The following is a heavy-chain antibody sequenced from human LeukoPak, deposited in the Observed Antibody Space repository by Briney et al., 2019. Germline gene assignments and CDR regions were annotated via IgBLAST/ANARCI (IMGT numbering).Heavy chain of an antibody. Sequence: SVKVSCKASGGTFSSYAISWVRQAPGQGLEWMGGIIPIFGTANYAQKFQGRVTITADESTSTAYMELSSLGSEDTAVYYCARGYRWFGPTGGFDPWGQGTLVTVSS. CDR3: ARGYRWFGPTGGFDP. CDR2: IIPIFGTA. D-gene: IGHD3-10*01. J-gene: IGHJ5*02. V-gene: IGHV1-69*13. CDR1: GGTFSSYA.